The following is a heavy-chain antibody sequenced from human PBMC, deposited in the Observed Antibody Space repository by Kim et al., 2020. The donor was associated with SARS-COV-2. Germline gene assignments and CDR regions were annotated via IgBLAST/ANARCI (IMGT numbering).Heavy chain of an antibody. V-gene: IGHV4-34*01. J-gene: IGHJ2*01. CDR1: GGSFSGYY. CDR3: ARERTYFDL. Sequence: SETLSLTCAVYGGSFSGYYWSWIRQPPGKGLEWIGEINHSGSTNYNPSLKSRVTISVDTSKNQFSLKLSSVTAADTAVYYCARERTYFDLWGRGTLVTVSS. CDR2: INHSGST.